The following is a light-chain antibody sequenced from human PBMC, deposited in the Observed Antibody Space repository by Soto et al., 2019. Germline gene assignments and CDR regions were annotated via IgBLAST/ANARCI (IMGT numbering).Light chain of an antibody. CDR1: QSVSNW. J-gene: IGKJ1*01. CDR3: QQYDTYSRT. V-gene: IGKV1-5*03. Sequence: DIQMTQSPSALSASVGDRVTITCRASQSVSNWLAWYRQKPGEAPKLLIYAGSTLERGVPSRFSGSGSGTEFTLTISSLQPDDFATFSCQQYDTYSRTFGQGTKVEVK. CDR2: AGS.